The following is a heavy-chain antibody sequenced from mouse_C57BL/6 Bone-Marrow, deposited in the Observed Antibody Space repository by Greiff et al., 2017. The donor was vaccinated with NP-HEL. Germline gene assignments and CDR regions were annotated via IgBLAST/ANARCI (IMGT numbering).Heavy chain of an antibody. Sequence: EVQRVESGGDLVKPGGSLKLSCAASGFTFSSYGMSWVRQTPDKRLEWVATISSGGSYTYYPDSVKGRFTISRDDAKNTLYLQMSSLKSEDTAMYYCARLTGTGAWFAYWGQGTLVTVSA. V-gene: IGHV5-6*01. CDR3: ARLTGTGAWFAY. CDR2: ISSGGSYT. D-gene: IGHD4-1*01. CDR1: GFTFSSYG. J-gene: IGHJ3*01.